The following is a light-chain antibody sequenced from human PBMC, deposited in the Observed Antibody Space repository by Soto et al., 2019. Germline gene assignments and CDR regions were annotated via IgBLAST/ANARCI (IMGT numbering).Light chain of an antibody. CDR3: QQYNVWPPVS. Sequence: TVMTQSPAILSASLGERVTLSCGASESVSTNLAWYKQKPGQAPRLLIFRASTRATGIPGRFSGTGSGTEFTLTISSLQSEDLAVYYCQQYNVWPPVSFGGGTKVEIK. CDR1: ESVSTN. J-gene: IGKJ4*01. CDR2: RAS. V-gene: IGKV3-15*01.